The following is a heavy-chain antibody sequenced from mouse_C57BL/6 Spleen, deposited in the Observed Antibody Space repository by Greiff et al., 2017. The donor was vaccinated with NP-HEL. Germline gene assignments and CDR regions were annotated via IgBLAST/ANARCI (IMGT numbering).Heavy chain of an antibody. CDR3: ARPITTVVGFDY. V-gene: IGHV1-19*01. D-gene: IGHD1-1*01. CDR2: INPYNGGT. Sequence: VQLQQSGPVLVKPGASVKMSCKASGYTFTDYYMNWVKQSHGKSLEWIGVINPYNGGTSYNQKFKGKATLTVDKSSSTAYMELNSLTSEDSAVYYCARPITTVVGFDYWGQGTTLTVSS. J-gene: IGHJ2*01. CDR1: GYTFTDYY.